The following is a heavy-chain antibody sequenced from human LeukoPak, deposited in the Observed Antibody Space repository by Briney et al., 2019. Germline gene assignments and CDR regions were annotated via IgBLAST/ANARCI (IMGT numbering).Heavy chain of an antibody. D-gene: IGHD6-13*01. CDR3: ATIFTAAGIENFDY. CDR1: GYTFTGYY. Sequence: ASVKVSCKASGYTFTGYYMHWVRQAPGQGLEWMGWINPNSGGTNYAQKFQGRVTMTRDTSISTAYMELSRLRSDDTAVYYCATIFTAAGIENFDYWGQETLVTVSS. J-gene: IGHJ4*02. V-gene: IGHV1-2*02. CDR2: INPNSGGT.